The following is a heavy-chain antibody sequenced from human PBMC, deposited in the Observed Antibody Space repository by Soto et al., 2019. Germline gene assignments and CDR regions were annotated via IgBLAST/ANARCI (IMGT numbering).Heavy chain of an antibody. J-gene: IGHJ4*02. V-gene: IGHV4-31*03. CDR1: GGSISSGGYY. Sequence: PSETLSLTCTVSGGSISSGGYYWSWIRQHPGKGLEWIGYIYYSGSTYYNPSLKSRVTISVDTSKNQFSLKLSSVTAADTALYYFARVLLWFGESPIFDYWGQGTLVTVSS. D-gene: IGHD3-10*01. CDR3: ARVLLWFGESPIFDY. CDR2: IYYSGST.